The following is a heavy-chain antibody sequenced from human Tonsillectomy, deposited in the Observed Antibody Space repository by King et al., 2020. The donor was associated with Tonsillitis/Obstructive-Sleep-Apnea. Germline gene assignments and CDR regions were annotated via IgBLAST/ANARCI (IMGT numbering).Heavy chain of an antibody. Sequence: QLQESGPGLVKPSETLSLTCTVSGGSIGSSRYYWGWIRQPPGKGLEWIGSIYYSGSTYYNPSLKSRVTISVDTSKNQFSLKLSSVTAADTAVYYCASMYYDFWSGLDGLRGFDAYYFDYWGQGTLVTVSS. CDR1: GGSIGSSRYY. J-gene: IGHJ4*02. CDR2: IYYSGST. CDR3: ASMYYDFWSGLDGLRGFDAYYFDY. V-gene: IGHV4-39*01. D-gene: IGHD3-3*01.